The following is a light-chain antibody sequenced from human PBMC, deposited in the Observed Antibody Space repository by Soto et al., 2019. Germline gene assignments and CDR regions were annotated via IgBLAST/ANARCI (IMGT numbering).Light chain of an antibody. Sequence: EIVLTQSPVTLSLSPWERASLSCRASQSVSNYLAWYQQKPGQAPRLLIYDTSTRATGIPARFSGSGSGTGFTLTVSSLEPEDFAVYYCQQRSSWPPWSFGQGTKVEIK. CDR2: DTS. CDR1: QSVSNY. J-gene: IGKJ1*01. V-gene: IGKV3-11*01. CDR3: QQRSSWPPWS.